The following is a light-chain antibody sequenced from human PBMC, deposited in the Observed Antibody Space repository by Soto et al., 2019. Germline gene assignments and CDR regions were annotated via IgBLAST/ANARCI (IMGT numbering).Light chain of an antibody. J-gene: IGKJ5*01. CDR2: DAS. V-gene: IGKV3-11*01. Sequence: EIVMTQSPATLSASPGERATLSCRASQSVSSNLAWYQQKPGQAPRLLIYDASDRATGIPARFSGSGSGTDFTLTISSLEPEDFAVYYCQQRSNWPPSITFGQGTRLEIK. CDR1: QSVSSN. CDR3: QQRSNWPPSIT.